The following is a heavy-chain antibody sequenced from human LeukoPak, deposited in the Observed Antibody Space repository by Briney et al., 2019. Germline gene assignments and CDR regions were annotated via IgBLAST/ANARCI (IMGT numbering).Heavy chain of an antibody. CDR1: GGTFSSYA. D-gene: IGHD2-2*02. CDR3: ARGPVYTLTTFYYYYYMDV. V-gene: IGHV1-69*05. J-gene: IGHJ6*03. Sequence: SVKVSCKASGGTFSSYAISWVRQAPGQGLEWMGGIIPIFGTANYAQKFQGRVTITTDESTSTAYMELSSLRSEDTAVYYCARGPVYTLTTFYYYYYMDVWGKGTTVTVSS. CDR2: IIPIFGTA.